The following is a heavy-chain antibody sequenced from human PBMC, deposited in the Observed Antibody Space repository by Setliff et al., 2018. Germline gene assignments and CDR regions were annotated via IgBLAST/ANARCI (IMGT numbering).Heavy chain of an antibody. CDR2: IYTSWST. Sequence: PSETLSLTCTVSGDPMSSRRYYWAWIRQPAGKGLEWIGQIYTSWSTNYNPSLKSRVTISLDTSNNQFSLSLSSVTAADTAVYYCARLPNYVWGSPVDYWGQGTLVTVSS. J-gene: IGHJ4*02. CDR3: ARLPNYVWGSPVDY. D-gene: IGHD3-16*01. CDR1: GDPMSSRRYY. V-gene: IGHV4-61*09.